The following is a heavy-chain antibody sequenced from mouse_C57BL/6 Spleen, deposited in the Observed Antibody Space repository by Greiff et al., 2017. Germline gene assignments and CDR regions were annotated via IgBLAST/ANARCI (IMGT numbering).Heavy chain of an antibody. CDR3: ARDQTAQATGFDY. V-gene: IGHV5-16*01. CDR2: INYDGSST. CDR1: GFTFSDYY. J-gene: IGHJ2*01. Sequence: EVKLVESEGGLVQPGSSMKLSCTASGFTFSDYYMAWVRQVPEKGLEWVANINYDGSSTYYLDSLKSRFIISRDHAKNILSLQMSSLKSEDTATYYCARDQTAQATGFDYWGQGTTLTVSS. D-gene: IGHD3-2*02.